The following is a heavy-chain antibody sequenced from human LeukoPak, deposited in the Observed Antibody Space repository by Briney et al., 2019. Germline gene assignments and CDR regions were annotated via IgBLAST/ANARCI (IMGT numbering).Heavy chain of an antibody. CDR2: INPSGGST. V-gene: IGHV1-46*01. Sequence: ASVKVSCKASGYTFTSYYMHWVRQAPGQGLEWMGIINPSGGSTSYAQKFQGRVTMTRDTSTSTVYMELSSLRSEDTAVYYCARDQTSYFDWLLYGFGLYYYGMDVWGQGTTVTVSS. CDR1: GYTFTSYY. J-gene: IGHJ6*02. CDR3: ARDQTSYFDWLLYGFGLYYYGMDV. D-gene: IGHD3-9*01.